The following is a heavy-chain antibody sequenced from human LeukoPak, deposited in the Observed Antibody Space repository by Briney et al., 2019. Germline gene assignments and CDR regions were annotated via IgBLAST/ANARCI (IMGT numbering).Heavy chain of an antibody. Sequence: GGSLRLSCAASGFTFSDYYMSWIRQAPGRGLEGVSYISSSCSTIYYADSVKGRFTISRDNAKNSLYLQMNSLRAEDTAVYYCARDRGYVWGSYLDYWGQGTLVTVSP. CDR2: ISSSCSTI. J-gene: IGHJ4*02. CDR3: ARDRGYVWGSYLDY. D-gene: IGHD3-16*01. V-gene: IGHV3-11*01. CDR1: GFTFSDYY.